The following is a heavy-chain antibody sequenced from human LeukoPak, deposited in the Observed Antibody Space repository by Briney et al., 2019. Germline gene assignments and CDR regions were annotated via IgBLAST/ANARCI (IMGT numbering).Heavy chain of an antibody. D-gene: IGHD5-18*01. Sequence: PGGSLRLSCAASGFTFSSYGMHWVRQAPGKGLEWVAVIWYDGSNKYYADSVKGRFTISRDNSKNTLYLQMNSLRAEDTAEYYCARAGAQLWVYYFDYWGQGTLVTVSS. CDR2: IWYDGSNK. J-gene: IGHJ4*02. CDR3: ARAGAQLWVYYFDY. CDR1: GFTFSSYG. V-gene: IGHV3-33*01.